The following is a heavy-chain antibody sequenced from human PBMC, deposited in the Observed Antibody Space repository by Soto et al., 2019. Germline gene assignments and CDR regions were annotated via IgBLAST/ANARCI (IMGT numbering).Heavy chain of an antibody. CDR2: ISDSSGTI. D-gene: IGHD4-17*01. CDR1: GFTFTRHS. J-gene: IGHJ4*02. Sequence: EVQLVESGGGLVQPGGSLRLSCAASGFTFTRHSMNWVRQAAGKGLEWISYISDSSGTIYYADSVKGRFTISRDNVQNSLYLQMNSLRDEDTAVYYCARDPYSATTVTIMEYWGQGPQVTGSS. V-gene: IGHV3-48*02. CDR3: ARDPYSATTVTIMEY.